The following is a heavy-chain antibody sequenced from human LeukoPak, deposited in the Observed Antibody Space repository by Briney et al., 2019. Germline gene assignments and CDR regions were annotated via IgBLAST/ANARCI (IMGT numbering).Heavy chain of an antibody. Sequence: SETLSLTCTVSGGSISSYYWSWIRQPPGKGLEWIEYIYYSGSTNYNPSLKSRVTISVDTSKNQFSLKLSSVTAADTAVYYCARQPSSWYPFDYWGQGTLVTVSS. D-gene: IGHD6-13*01. CDR2: IYYSGST. V-gene: IGHV4-59*08. CDR3: ARQPSSWYPFDY. CDR1: GGSISSYY. J-gene: IGHJ4*02.